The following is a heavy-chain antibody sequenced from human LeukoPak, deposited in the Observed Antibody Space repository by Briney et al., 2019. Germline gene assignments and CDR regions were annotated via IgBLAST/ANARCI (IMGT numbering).Heavy chain of an antibody. J-gene: IGHJ4*02. Sequence: GGSLRLSCAASGFTFSSYSMMWVRQAPGRGLEWVSYISSSSTTIHYADSVKGRFTISRDNAKNSVYLQMNSLRAEDTAVMVVVTPPYWGQGTLVTVSS. D-gene: IGHD3-22*01. CDR3: VTPPY. CDR1: GFTFSSYS. CDR2: ISSSSTTI. V-gene: IGHV3-48*01.